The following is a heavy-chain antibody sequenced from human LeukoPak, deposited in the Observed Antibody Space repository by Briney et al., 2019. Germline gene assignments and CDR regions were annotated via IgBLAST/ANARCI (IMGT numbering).Heavy chain of an antibody. CDR3: ARGRTQYDFWSGYYSAWFDP. D-gene: IGHD3-3*01. J-gene: IGHJ5*02. Sequence: SGTLSLTCAVSGGSISSSNWWSWVRQPPGKGLEWIGEIYHSGSTNYNPSLKSRVTISVDKSKNQFSLKLSSVTAADTAVYYCARGRTQYDFWSGYYSAWFDPWGQGTLVTVSS. V-gene: IGHV4-4*02. CDR1: GGSISSSNW. CDR2: IYHSGST.